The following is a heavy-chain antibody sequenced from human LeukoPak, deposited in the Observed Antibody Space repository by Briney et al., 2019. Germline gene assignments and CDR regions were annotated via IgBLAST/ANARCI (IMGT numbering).Heavy chain of an antibody. CDR2: IYYSGST. V-gene: IGHV4-39*01. J-gene: IGHJ5*02. D-gene: IGHD6-6*01. CDR3: ARQAGRIAARPADWFDP. Sequence: PSETLSLTCTVSGGSISSSSYYWGWIRQPPEKGLEWIGSIYYSGSTKYNPSLKSRVTISVDTSKNQFSLKLSSVTAADTAVYYCARQAGRIAARPADWFDPWGQGTLVTVSS. CDR1: GGSISSSSYY.